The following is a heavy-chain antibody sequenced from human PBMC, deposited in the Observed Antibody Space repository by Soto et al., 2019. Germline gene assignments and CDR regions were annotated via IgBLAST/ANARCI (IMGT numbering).Heavy chain of an antibody. J-gene: IGHJ6*02. V-gene: IGHV3-23*01. CDR1: GFTFSSYA. CDR2: ISGSGGST. Sequence: EVQLLESGGGLVQPGGSLRLSCAASGFTFSSYAMSWVRQAPGKGLEWVSAISGSGGSTYYADSVKGRFTISRDNSKNTLYLQMNSMRAEDTAVYYCAKDINPPKLIASGWYVPMSYYYYGMDVWGQGTTVTVSS. D-gene: IGHD6-19*01. CDR3: AKDINPPKLIASGWYVPMSYYYYGMDV.